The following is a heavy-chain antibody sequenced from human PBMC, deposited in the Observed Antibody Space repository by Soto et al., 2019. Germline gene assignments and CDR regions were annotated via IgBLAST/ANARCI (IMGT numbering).Heavy chain of an antibody. CDR3: ARARRGAVVTPYYFDY. D-gene: IGHD2-21*02. CDR1: GGSISSGDYY. V-gene: IGHV4-30-4*01. Sequence: SETLSLTCTVSGGSISSGDYYWSWIRQPPGKGLEWIGYIYYSGSTYYNPSLKSRVTISVDTSKNQFSLKLSSVTAADTAVYYCARARRGAVVTPYYFDYWGQGTLVTVSS. J-gene: IGHJ4*02. CDR2: IYYSGST.